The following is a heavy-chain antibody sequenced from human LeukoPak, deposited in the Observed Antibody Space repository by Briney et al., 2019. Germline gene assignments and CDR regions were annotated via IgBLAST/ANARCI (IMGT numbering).Heavy chain of an antibody. CDR1: GFTFSDYY. D-gene: IGHD3-22*01. J-gene: IGHJ4*02. Sequence: PGGSLRLSCVASGFTFSDYYMSWIRQAPGKGLEWVSYISSSSSTIYYADSVKGRFTISRDNAKNSLYLQMNSLRAEDTAVYYCARDLAYYYDSSGYYGSDYWGQGTLVTVSS. CDR3: ARDLAYYYDSSGYYGSDY. V-gene: IGHV3-11*04. CDR2: ISSSSSTI.